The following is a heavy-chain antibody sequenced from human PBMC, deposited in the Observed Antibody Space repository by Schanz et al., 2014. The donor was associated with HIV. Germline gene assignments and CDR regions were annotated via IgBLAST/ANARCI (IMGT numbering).Heavy chain of an antibody. D-gene: IGHD3-16*01. Sequence: QVQLVESGGGVVQPGRSLRLSCAASGFTFSTNDMHWVRQVPGKGLEWGAVISYNGTNKYYEDSVKGRLTISRDKSKNTLYLQMNSLRAEDTAIYYCARHLPGGLFSPLNLWGQGTLVTVSS. J-gene: IGHJ5*02. CDR1: GFTFSTND. V-gene: IGHV3-30*03. CDR2: ISYNGTNK. CDR3: ARHLPGGLFSPLNL.